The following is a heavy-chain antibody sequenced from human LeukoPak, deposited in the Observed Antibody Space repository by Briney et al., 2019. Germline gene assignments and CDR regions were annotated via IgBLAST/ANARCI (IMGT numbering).Heavy chain of an antibody. CDR1: GFTFSSYG. Sequence: GRSLRLSCAASGFTFSSYGMHWVRQAPGKGLEWVAVIWYDGSNKYYADSVKGRFTITRDNSKNTLYLQMNSLRAEDTAVYYCARTYYYDSSGIFDYWGQGTLVTVSS. CDR3: ARTYYYDSSGIFDY. V-gene: IGHV3-33*01. D-gene: IGHD3-22*01. CDR2: IWYDGSNK. J-gene: IGHJ4*02.